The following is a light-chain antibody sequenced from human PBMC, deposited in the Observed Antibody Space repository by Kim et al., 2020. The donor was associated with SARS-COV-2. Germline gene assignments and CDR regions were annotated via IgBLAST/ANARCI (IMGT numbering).Light chain of an antibody. V-gene: IGKV3-15*01. Sequence: SPGERATLSCRASQRGSSNLAWYQQKPGQAPRLLIYGASTRATGIPARFSGSGSGTEFTLTISSLQSEDFAVYYCQQYNNWPPWTFGQGTKVDIK. J-gene: IGKJ1*01. CDR1: QRGSSN. CDR2: GAS. CDR3: QQYNNWPPWT.